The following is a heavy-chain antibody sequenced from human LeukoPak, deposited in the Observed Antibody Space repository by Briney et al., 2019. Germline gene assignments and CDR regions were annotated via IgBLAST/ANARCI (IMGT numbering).Heavy chain of an antibody. Sequence: PGGSLRLPCAASGFTFSSHAMSWVRQAPGKGLEWVSAIGGSGSSTYYADSVKGRFTISRDSSKNTLYLQMNSLRAEDTAVYYCAKDEAGSSWPKYFDFWGEGTLVTVSS. D-gene: IGHD6-13*01. CDR2: IGGSGSST. V-gene: IGHV3-23*01. J-gene: IGHJ4*02. CDR1: GFTFSSHA. CDR3: AKDEAGSSWPKYFDF.